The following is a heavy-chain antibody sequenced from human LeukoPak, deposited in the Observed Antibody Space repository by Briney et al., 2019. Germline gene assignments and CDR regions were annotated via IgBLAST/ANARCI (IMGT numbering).Heavy chain of an antibody. CDR3: ARDRMGGSFDY. CDR1: GFAFSSYA. Sequence: GGSLRLSCAASGFAFSSYAMNWVRQAPGKGLEWVSFITGDSGTIYYVDSMKGRFTISRDNAKNSLYLQIDNLRAEDTAVHYCARDRMGGSFDYWGQGTPVAVSS. D-gene: IGHD2-15*01. V-gene: IGHV3-48*01. J-gene: IGHJ4*02. CDR2: ITGDSGTI.